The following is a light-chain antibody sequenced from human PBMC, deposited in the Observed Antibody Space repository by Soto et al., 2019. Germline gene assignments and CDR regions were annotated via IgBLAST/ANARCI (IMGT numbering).Light chain of an antibody. CDR1: SSDVGGYNY. CDR3: SSYTRSSTLGV. Sequence: QSALTQPASVSGSPGQSITISCTGTSSDVGGYNYVSWYQQHPGKAPKLMIYDVSNRPSGVSNRFSGSKSGNTASLTISGLQPEDQADYYCSSYTRSSTLGVFGTGTKVTVL. J-gene: IGLJ1*01. V-gene: IGLV2-14*01. CDR2: DVS.